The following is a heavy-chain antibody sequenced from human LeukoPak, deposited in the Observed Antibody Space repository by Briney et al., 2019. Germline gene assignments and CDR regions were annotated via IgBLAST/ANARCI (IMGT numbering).Heavy chain of an antibody. CDR1: GFTFSDPY. CDR2: IRNKANSHTT. J-gene: IGHJ4*02. V-gene: IGHV3-72*01. Sequence: PGGSLRLSCAAPGFTFSDPYMDWVRQAPGKGLEWVGRIRNKANSHTTEYAASVKDRFTISRDDSKNLLYLQMNSLKTEDTAVYYCVTVSSFDYWGQGTLVTVSS. CDR3: VTVSSFDY.